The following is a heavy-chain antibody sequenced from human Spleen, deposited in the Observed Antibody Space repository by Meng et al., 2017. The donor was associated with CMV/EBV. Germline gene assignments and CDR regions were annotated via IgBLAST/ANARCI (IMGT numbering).Heavy chain of an antibody. CDR2: FYRGGGT. CDR1: GFTVSSTY. CDR3: ARMTEINYGYFDS. J-gene: IGHJ4*02. V-gene: IGHV3-53*01. D-gene: IGHD3-10*01. Sequence: GESLKISCEASGFTVSSTYMSWDRQAPGRGLEWGSIFYRGGGTFYADSVKGRFTISRDNSKNTLYLQLSSLRAEDTAVYYCARMTEINYGYFDSWGQGTLVTVSS.